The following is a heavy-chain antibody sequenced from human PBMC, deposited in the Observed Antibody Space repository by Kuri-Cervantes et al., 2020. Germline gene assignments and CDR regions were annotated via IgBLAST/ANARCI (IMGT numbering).Heavy chain of an antibody. V-gene: IGHV1-18*01. J-gene: IGHJ4*01. D-gene: IGHD3-22*01. CDR2: ISAYNGNT. CDR3: ARHLPDSSGYFLSIDH. CDR1: GYTFTSYG. Sequence: ASVKVSCKAPGYTFTSYGISWARKAPGQGLDWMGWISAYNGNTNYAQKLQGRVTMFTDTSTITAYTELRSLESDDTAVYYCARHLPDSSGYFLSIDHWGQGTPVTVSS.